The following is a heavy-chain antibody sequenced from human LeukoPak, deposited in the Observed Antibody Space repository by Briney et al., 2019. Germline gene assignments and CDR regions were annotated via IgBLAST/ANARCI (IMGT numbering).Heavy chain of an antibody. V-gene: IGHV3-23*01. CDR1: GFTFSSFA. Sequence: GGSLRLSCAASGFTFSSFAMSWVRQPPGKGLEWVSAISGSGGNTYYADSVKGRFTISRDNSKNTLYLQLNSLRAEDTAVYYCVNFERTVASPYNWFDPWGQGTLVTVSS. CDR2: ISGSGGNT. D-gene: IGHD4-17*01. CDR3: VNFERTVASPYNWFDP. J-gene: IGHJ5*02.